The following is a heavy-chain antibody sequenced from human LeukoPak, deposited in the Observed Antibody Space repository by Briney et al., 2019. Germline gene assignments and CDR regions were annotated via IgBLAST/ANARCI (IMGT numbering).Heavy chain of an antibody. V-gene: IGHV4-31*03. CDR1: GGSISSGGYY. CDR3: ARTKYGSGTNDDY. CDR2: IYHSGST. D-gene: IGHD3-10*01. J-gene: IGHJ4*02. Sequence: SETLSLTCTVSGGSISSGGYYWSWIRQHPGKGLEWIGYIYHSGSTYYNPSLKSRVTISVDTSKNQFSLKLSSVTAADTAVYYCARTKYGSGTNDDYWGQGTLVTVSS.